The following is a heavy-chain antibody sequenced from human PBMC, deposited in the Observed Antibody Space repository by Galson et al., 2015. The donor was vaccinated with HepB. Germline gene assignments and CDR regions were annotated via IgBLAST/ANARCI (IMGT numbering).Heavy chain of an antibody. V-gene: IGHV1-46*03. Sequence: SVKVSCKASGYKFTSYYMHWVRQAPGQGLEWMGIINPSGGSTSYAQKFQGRVTMTRDTSTSTVYMELSSLRSEDTAVYYCARDPGYYDSSGYGDAFDIWGQGTMVTVSS. J-gene: IGHJ3*02. CDR3: ARDPGYYDSSGYGDAFDI. CDR1: GYKFTSYY. CDR2: INPSGGST. D-gene: IGHD3-22*01.